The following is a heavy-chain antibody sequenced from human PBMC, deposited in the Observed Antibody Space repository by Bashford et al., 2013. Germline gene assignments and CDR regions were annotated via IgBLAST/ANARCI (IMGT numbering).Heavy chain of an antibody. CDR1: GGTFSSYA. V-gene: IGHV1-69*13. D-gene: IGHD3-3*01. J-gene: IGHJ4*02. CDR2: IIPIFGTA. Sequence: SVKVSCKASGGTFSSYAISWVRQAPGQGLEWMGGIIPIFGTANYAQKFQGRVTITADESTSTAYMELSSLRSEDTAVYYCARDSGEFGIFGVVSYYFDYWGQGTLVTVSS. CDR3: ARDSGEFGIFGVVSYYFDY.